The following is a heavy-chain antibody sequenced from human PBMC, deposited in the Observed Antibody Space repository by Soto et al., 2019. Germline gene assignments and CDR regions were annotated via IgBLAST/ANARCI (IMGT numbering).Heavy chain of an antibody. CDR2: IYYSGST. CDR1: GGSISSYY. CDR3: ARAMGDFSNYKLHWYFDL. V-gene: IGHV4-59*01. D-gene: IGHD4-4*01. J-gene: IGHJ2*01. Sequence: QVQLQESGPGLVKPSETLSLTCTVSGGSISSYYWSWIRQPPGKGLEWIGYIYYSGSTNYNPSLKRRVTISVDTSKNQFSLKLSSVTAADTAVYYCARAMGDFSNYKLHWYFDLWGRGTLVTVSS.